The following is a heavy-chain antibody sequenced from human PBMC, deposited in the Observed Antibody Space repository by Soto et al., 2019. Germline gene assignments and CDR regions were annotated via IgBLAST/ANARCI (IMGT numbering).Heavy chain of an antibody. CDR3: ARHSPVARQAMAY. CDR1: GASISRTPSF. V-gene: IGHV4-39*01. Sequence: SETLSLTCTVSGASISRTPSFWGWIRQPPGRGLQWIGGIYNGDRTHYNPSLKSRVTVSVDTSENHFSLRLESVTAADTAFYYAARHSPVARQAMAYWGRRILVPVSS. CDR2: IYNGDRT. J-gene: IGHJ4*01.